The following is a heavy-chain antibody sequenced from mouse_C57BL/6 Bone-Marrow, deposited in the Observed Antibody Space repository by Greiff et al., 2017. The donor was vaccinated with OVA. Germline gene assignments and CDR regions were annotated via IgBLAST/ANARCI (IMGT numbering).Heavy chain of an antibody. CDR3: ARGSSYCWYFDV. D-gene: IGHD1-1*01. CDR1: GFTFSSYG. V-gene: IGHV5-6*01. J-gene: IGHJ1*03. Sequence: EVQLQESGGDLVKPGGSLKLSCAASGFTFSSYGMSWVRQTPDKRLEWVATISSGGSYTYYPDSVKGRFTISRDNAKNTLYLQMSSLKSEDTAMYYCARGSSYCWYFDVWGTGTTVTVSS. CDR2: ISSGGSYT.